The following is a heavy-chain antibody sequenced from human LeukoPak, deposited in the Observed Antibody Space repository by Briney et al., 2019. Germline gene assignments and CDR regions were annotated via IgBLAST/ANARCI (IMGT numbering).Heavy chain of an antibody. CDR2: IKYDESIT. CDR3: ARDPEGFGATYFDY. CDR1: GFTFSSYW. J-gene: IGHJ4*02. V-gene: IGHV3-74*01. Sequence: GGSLRLYCAASGFTFSSYWMHWVRQAPGEGLVWVSRIKYDESITKHADSVKGRFTISRDNAKNSIYLQMNSLSAEDTAVFYCARDPEGFGATYFDYWGQGTLVTVSS. D-gene: IGHD3-16*01.